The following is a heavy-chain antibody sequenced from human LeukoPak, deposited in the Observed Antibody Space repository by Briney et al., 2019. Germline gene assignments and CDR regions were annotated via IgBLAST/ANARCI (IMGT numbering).Heavy chain of an antibody. Sequence: SETLSLTCVVSGYSISSGYHWGWIRQPPGEGLEWIGSVYRSGSTYYNPSLKSRVTISVDTSKNQISLKVRSVTAADTAVYYCARYEVGSSWAQAFDIWGQGTMVTVSS. D-gene: IGHD6-13*01. CDR2: VYRSGST. V-gene: IGHV4-38-2*01. CDR3: ARYEVGSSWAQAFDI. J-gene: IGHJ3*02. CDR1: GYSISSGYH.